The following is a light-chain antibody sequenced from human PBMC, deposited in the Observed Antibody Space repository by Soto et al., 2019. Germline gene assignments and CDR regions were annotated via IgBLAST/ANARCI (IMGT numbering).Light chain of an antibody. V-gene: IGKV3-15*01. CDR1: RSVGSN. J-gene: IGKJ1*01. CDR2: GAS. CDR3: QQYGSSPWT. Sequence: EIVMTQSPATLSVSPGERATLSCRASRSVGSNLAWYQQRPGQAPRLLIYGASTRATGIPARFSGGGSGTEFTLTISSLQSEDFAVYYCQQYGSSPWTFGQGTKVEIK.